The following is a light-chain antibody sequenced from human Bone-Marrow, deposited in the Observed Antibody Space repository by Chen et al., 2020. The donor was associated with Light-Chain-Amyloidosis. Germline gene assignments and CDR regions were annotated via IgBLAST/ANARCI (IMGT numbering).Light chain of an antibody. V-gene: IGLV3-21*02. Sequence: SYVLTQPSSVSVAPGQTATIACGGNNIGSTSVHWYQQTPGQAPLLVVYDDSDRPSGIPERLSGSNSGNTATLTISRVEAGEEAAYYCQVWDRSSDRPVFGGGTKLTVL. J-gene: IGLJ3*02. CDR3: QVWDRSSDRPV. CDR2: DDS. CDR1: NIGSTS.